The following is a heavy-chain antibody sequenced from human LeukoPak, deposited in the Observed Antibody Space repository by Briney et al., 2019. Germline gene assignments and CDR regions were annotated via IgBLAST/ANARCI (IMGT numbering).Heavy chain of an antibody. J-gene: IGHJ6*04. CDR3: ASSITMVRGVNFYYYGMDV. V-gene: IGHV3-74*01. CDR1: GFTFSSYW. D-gene: IGHD3-10*01. CDR2: INSDGSST. Sequence: GGSLRLSCAASGFTFSSYWMHWVRQAPGKGLVWVSRINSDGSSTSYADSVKGRFTISRDNAKNTLYLQMNSLRAEDTAVYYCASSITMVRGVNFYYYGMDVWGKGTTVTVSS.